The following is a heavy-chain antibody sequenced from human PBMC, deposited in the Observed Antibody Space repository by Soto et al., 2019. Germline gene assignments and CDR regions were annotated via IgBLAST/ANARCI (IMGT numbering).Heavy chain of an antibody. CDR1: GGTFSSYA. CDR3: ARARALSPLRFLEWLFTDNWFDP. J-gene: IGHJ5*02. Sequence: ASVKVSCKASGGTFSSYAISWVRQAPGQGLEWMGGIIPISGGTNYAQKFQGRVTMTRDTSTSTAYMELSRLRSDDTAVYYCARARALSPLRFLEWLFTDNWFDPWGQGTLVTVSS. D-gene: IGHD3-3*01. CDR2: IIPISGGT. V-gene: IGHV1-2*02.